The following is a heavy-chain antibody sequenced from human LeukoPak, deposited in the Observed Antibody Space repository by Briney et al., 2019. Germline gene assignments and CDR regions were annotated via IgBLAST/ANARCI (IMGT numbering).Heavy chain of an antibody. J-gene: IGHJ6*03. Sequence: SETLSLTCTVSGGSISSGSYYWSWIRQPAGKGLEWIGRIYTSGSTNYNPSLKSRVTISVDTSKNQFSLKLSSVTAADTAVYYCARGGDYDSSGYYYYYYYYYMDVWGKGTTVTVSS. V-gene: IGHV4-61*02. CDR2: IYTSGST. CDR3: ARGGDYDSSGYYYYYYYYYMDV. D-gene: IGHD3-22*01. CDR1: GGSISSGSYY.